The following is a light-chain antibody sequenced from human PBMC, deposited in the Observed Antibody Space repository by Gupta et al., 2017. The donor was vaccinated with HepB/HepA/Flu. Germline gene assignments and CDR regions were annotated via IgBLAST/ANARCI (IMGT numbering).Light chain of an antibody. CDR3: KKASCSSRT. CDR2: WAS. J-gene: IGKJ1*01. Sequence: DIQMTQSTSTLSASVGDRVTITCRASQSITDWLDWYQQKPGKAPNLLIYWASTLESGVPSRFSGSGSGTELTLTISSLQPEDFATYFCKKASCSSRTFGQGTKVEIK. CDR1: QSITDW. V-gene: IGKV1-5*03.